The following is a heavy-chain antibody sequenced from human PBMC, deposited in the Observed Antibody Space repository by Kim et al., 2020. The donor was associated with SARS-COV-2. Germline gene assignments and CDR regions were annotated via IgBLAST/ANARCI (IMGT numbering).Heavy chain of an antibody. Sequence: NTNYAQKLQGIVTMTTDASTSTAYMELRTLTSDDTAVYYCARGGATTFDYWGQGTLVTVSS. CDR3: ARGGATTFDY. D-gene: IGHD1-26*01. V-gene: IGHV1-18*01. J-gene: IGHJ4*02. CDR2: NT.